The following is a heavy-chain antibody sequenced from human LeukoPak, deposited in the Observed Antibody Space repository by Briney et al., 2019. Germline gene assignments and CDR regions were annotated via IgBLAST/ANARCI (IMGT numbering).Heavy chain of an antibody. D-gene: IGHD4-17*01. J-gene: IGHJ4*02. V-gene: IGHV3-53*01. Sequence: PGGSLRLSCAASGFTFSDYYMSWIRQAPGKGLEWVSVIYSGGSTYYADSVKGRFTISRDNSKNTLYLQMNSLRAEDTAVYYCARVPTTVTTVYFDYWGQGTLVTVSS. CDR3: ARVPTTVTTVYFDY. CDR2: IYSGGST. CDR1: GFTFSDYY.